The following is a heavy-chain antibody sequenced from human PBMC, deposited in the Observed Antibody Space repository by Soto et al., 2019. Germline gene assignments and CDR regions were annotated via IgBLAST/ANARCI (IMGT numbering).Heavy chain of an antibody. D-gene: IGHD2-2*01. Sequence: GGSPRLSWGASGFTLSSYGIHRVRQAPGKGVGGGAGISYDGSNKYYADSVKGRFTISRDNSKNTLYLQMNSLRAEDTAVYYCARESGGYCISTSCYVRSYYYYGMDVWGQGTTVTVSS. J-gene: IGHJ6*02. CDR2: ISYDGSNK. CDR1: GFTLSSYG. CDR3: ARESGGYCISTSCYVRSYYYYGMDV. V-gene: IGHV3-30-3*01.